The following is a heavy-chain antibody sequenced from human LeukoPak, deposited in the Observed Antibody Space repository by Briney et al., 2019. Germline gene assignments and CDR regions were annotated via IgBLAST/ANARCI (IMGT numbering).Heavy chain of an antibody. CDR1: GFSFSSYA. CDR3: AKGLTWDSTSCSD. V-gene: IGHV3-23*01. Sequence: GGSLRLSCAASGFSFSSYAMSWVRQAPGKGLQWVSAIVGSGGNMYYADSVKGRFTISGDNFKSTLYLQMNSLRAEDTASYYCAKGLTWDSTSCSDWGQGTLVTVSS. J-gene: IGHJ4*02. D-gene: IGHD2-2*01. CDR2: IVGSGGNM.